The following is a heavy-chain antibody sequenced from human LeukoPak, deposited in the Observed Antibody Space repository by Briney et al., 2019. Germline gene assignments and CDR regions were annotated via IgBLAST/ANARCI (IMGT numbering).Heavy chain of an antibody. V-gene: IGHV4-59*08. D-gene: IGHD6-6*01. CDR2: IYYSGSN. CDR3: ARQLASSDYYYYYMDV. Sequence: SEALSLTCTVSGGSISSYYWSWIRQPPGKGLEWIGYIYYSGSNNYNPSLKSRVTISVDTSKNQFSLKLSSVTAADTAVYYCARQLASSDYYYYYMDVWGKGTTVTVSS. CDR1: GGSISSYY. J-gene: IGHJ6*03.